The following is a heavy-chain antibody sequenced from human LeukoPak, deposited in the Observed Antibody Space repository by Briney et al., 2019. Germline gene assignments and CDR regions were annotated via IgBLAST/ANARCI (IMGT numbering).Heavy chain of an antibody. Sequence: PSETLSLTCAVYGGSFSGYYWSWIRQPPGKGLEWIGEVNDSGSINYNPYLKSRVTMTVDSSKNQFSLKLSSVTAADTAVYYCARGEAAAGPMDYMDVWDTGATVTVTS. V-gene: IGHV4-34*01. D-gene: IGHD6-13*01. CDR1: GGSFSGYY. J-gene: IGHJ6*03. CDR2: VNDSGSI. CDR3: ARGEAAAGPMDYMDV.